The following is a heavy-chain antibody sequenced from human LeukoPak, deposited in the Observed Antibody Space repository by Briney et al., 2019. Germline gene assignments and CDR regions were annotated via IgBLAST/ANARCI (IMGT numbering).Heavy chain of an antibody. Sequence: GASVKVSCKASGYTFTSYAMHWVRQAPGQRLEWMGWINAGNGNTKYSQKFQGRVTITRDTSASTAYMELSSLRSEDTAVYYCVREGRYSGYDGSAGDYWGQGTLVTVSS. D-gene: IGHD5-12*01. V-gene: IGHV1-3*01. CDR3: VREGRYSGYDGSAGDY. CDR2: INAGNGNT. J-gene: IGHJ4*02. CDR1: GYTFTSYA.